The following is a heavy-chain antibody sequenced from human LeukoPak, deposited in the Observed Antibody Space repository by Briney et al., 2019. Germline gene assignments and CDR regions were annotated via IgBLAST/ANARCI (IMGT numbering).Heavy chain of an antibody. V-gene: IGHV1-2*02. CDR1: GYTFTGYY. J-gene: IGHJ4*02. CDR2: INPNSGGT. CDR3: ANPRVATSPFDY. Sequence: ASVKVSCKASGYTFTGYYMHWVRQAPGQGLEWMGWINPNSGGTNYAQKFQGRVTMTRDTSISTAYMELSSLRSDDTAVYYCANPRVATSPFDYWGQGTLVTVSS. D-gene: IGHD5-12*01.